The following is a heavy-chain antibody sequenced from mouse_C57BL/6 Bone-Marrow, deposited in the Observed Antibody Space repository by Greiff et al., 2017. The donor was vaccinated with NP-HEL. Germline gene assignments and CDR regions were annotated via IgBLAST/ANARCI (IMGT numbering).Heavy chain of an antibody. Sequence: EVKLVESGGGLVQPGGSLSLSCAASGFTFTDYYMSWVRQPPGKALEWLGFIRNKANGYTTEYSASVKGRFTISRDNSQSILYLQMNALRAEDSATYYCARSLLWLRRRDWYFDVWGTGTTVTVSS. CDR1: GFTFTDYY. CDR3: ARSLLWLRRRDWYFDV. J-gene: IGHJ1*03. V-gene: IGHV7-3*01. CDR2: IRNKANGYTT. D-gene: IGHD2-2*01.